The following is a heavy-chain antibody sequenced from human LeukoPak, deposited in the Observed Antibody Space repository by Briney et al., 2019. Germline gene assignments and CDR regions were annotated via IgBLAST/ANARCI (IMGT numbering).Heavy chain of an antibody. Sequence: GASVKVSCKASGYTFTSYGISWVRQAPGQGLEWMGWINPNSGGTNYAQKFQGRVTMTRDTSISTAYMELSRLRSDDTAVYYCARLRLVAPGDYWGQGTLVTVSS. CDR2: INPNSGGT. CDR3: ARLRLVAPGDY. D-gene: IGHD2-15*01. CDR1: GYTFTSYG. V-gene: IGHV1-2*02. J-gene: IGHJ4*02.